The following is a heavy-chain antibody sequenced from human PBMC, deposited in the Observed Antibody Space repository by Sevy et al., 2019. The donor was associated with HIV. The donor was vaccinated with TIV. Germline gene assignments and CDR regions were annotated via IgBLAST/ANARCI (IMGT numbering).Heavy chain of an antibody. CDR3: ARGPTYSSSCDY. V-gene: IGHV3-23*01. D-gene: IGHD6-6*01. J-gene: IGHJ4*02. CDR1: GFTFSSFA. CDR2: LNGSGGRT. Sequence: GGSLRLSCAASGFTFSSFAMSWVRQTPGKGLEWVSGLNGSGGRTYYPDSVKGRFTISRDNSKNTLYLQMNSLRAEDTAVYYCARGPTYSSSCDYWGQGTLVTVSS.